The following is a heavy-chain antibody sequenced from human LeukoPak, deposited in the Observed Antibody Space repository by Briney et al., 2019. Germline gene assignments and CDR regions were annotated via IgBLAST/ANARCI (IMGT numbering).Heavy chain of an antibody. Sequence: GGSLRLSCAASGFTFSSYAMSWVRQAPGKGPEWVSAISGNGGSTYYADSVKGRFTISRDNSKNTLYLQMNSLRAEDTAVYYCAKTVPRYCGGDCYPSVNWFDPWGQGTLVTVSS. J-gene: IGHJ5*02. CDR3: AKTVPRYCGGDCYPSVNWFDP. CDR2: ISGNGGST. CDR1: GFTFSSYA. D-gene: IGHD2-21*02. V-gene: IGHV3-23*01.